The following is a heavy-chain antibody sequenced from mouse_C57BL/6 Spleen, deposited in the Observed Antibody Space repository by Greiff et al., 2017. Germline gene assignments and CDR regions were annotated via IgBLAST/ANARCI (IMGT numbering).Heavy chain of an antibody. CDR1: GYAFSSSW. CDR2: IYPGDGDT. J-gene: IGHJ2*01. D-gene: IGHD1-1*01. CDR3: ARKDYGFDY. Sequence: QVQLKESGPELVKPGASVKISCKASGYAFSSSWMNWVKQRPGKGLEWIGRIYPGDGDTNYNGKFKGKATLTADKSSSTAYMQLSSLTSEDSAVYFCARKDYGFDYWGQGTTLTVSS. V-gene: IGHV1-82*01.